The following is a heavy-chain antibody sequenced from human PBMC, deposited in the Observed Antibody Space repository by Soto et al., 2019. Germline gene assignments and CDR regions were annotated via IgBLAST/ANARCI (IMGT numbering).Heavy chain of an antibody. CDR1: GRSFSSYA. Sequence: QVQLVQSGAEVKKPGSSVKVSCKASGRSFSSYAISWVRQAPGQGLEWVGGIIPIFGTAHYAQKFQGRVTINEADSTGTAYMELRSMRSEDTQVYYCARGDGYDLWGQGTIVTVSS. CDR2: IIPIFGTA. V-gene: IGHV1-69*01. J-gene: IGHJ3*01. D-gene: IGHD5-12*01. CDR3: ARGDGYDL.